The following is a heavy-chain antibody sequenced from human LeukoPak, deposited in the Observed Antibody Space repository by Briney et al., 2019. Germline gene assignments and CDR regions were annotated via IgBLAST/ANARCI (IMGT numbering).Heavy chain of an antibody. CDR3: AREADIVVVVAATSGHWFDP. V-gene: IGHV1-46*01. J-gene: IGHJ5*02. CDR2: INPSGGST. D-gene: IGHD2-15*01. CDR1: GYIFTTYF. Sequence: ASVKVSCKASGYIFTTYFMHWLRQAPGQGPEWMGIINPSGGSTSYAQKFQGRVTMTRDMSTSTVYMELSSLRSEDTAVYYCAREADIVVVVAATSGHWFDPWGQGTLVTVSS.